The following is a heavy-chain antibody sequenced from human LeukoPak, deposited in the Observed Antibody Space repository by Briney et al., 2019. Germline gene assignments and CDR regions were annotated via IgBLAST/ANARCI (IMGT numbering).Heavy chain of an antibody. CDR1: GYTFTSYA. CDR2: INAGNGNT. D-gene: IGHD2-2*01. Sequence: RASVKFSSKAAGYTFTSYAMHWVRQAPGQRPEWMGLINAGNGNTKYSQKFQVRVTITRYTSASTAYMELRSLRPEETDVYYCARVHSAYCSSSRCYGGYFDYWGQGTLVTVSS. J-gene: IGHJ4*02. V-gene: IGHV1-3*01. CDR3: ARVHSAYCSSSRCYGGYFDY.